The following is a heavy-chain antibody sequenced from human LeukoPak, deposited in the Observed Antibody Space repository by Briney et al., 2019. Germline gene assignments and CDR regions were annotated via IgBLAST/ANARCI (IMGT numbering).Heavy chain of an antibody. Sequence: SETLSLTCTVSGGSIRSDDYYWSWIRQPPGKGLEWIGYIFYTGNTHYNPSLQSRVTFSVGTSKNQFSLKLSSVTAADTAVYFCATVVVVAATNYYYYATDVWGQGTTVTVSS. J-gene: IGHJ6*02. CDR1: GGSIRSDDYY. CDR3: ATVVVVAATNYYYYATDV. V-gene: IGHV4-30-4*01. D-gene: IGHD2-15*01. CDR2: IFYTGNT.